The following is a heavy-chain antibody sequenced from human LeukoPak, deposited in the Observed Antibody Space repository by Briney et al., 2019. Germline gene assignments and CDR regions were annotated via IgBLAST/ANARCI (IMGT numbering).Heavy chain of an antibody. V-gene: IGHV3-30*18. CDR2: ISYDGSNK. CDR3: AKETVAMGY. CDR1: GFTFSSYG. Sequence: GGSLRLSCAASGFTFSSYGMHWVRQAPGKGLEWVAVISYDGSNKYYADSVKSRFTISRDNSKNTLYLQMNSLRAEDTAVYYCAKETVAMGYWGQGTLVTVSS. J-gene: IGHJ4*02. D-gene: IGHD4-23*01.